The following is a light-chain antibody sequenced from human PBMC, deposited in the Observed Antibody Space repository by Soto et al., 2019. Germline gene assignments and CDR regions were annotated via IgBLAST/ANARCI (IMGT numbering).Light chain of an antibody. CDR2: DVS. Sequence: QSALTQPASVSGSPGQSITISCTGTSSDVGGYNYVSWYQQHPGKAPKLMIYDVSNRPSGVSNRFSGSKSGNTASLTISGLQAEVVADYYCSSYTSSSTLVFGGGTQLTVL. J-gene: IGLJ2*01. CDR3: SSYTSSSTLV. V-gene: IGLV2-14*01. CDR1: SSDVGGYNY.